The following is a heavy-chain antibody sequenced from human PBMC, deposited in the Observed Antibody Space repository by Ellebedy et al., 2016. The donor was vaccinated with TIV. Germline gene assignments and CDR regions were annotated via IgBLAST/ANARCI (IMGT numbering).Heavy chain of an antibody. CDR2: IYTSGST. CDR3: ARDLSLGGWFDP. Sequence: SETLSLTXTVSGGSISSYYWSWIRQPAGKGLEWIGRIYTSGSTNYNPSLKSRVTMSVDTSKNQFSLKLSPVTAADTAVYYCARDLSLGGWFDPWGQGTLVTVSS. V-gene: IGHV4-4*07. J-gene: IGHJ5*02. CDR1: GGSISSYY. D-gene: IGHD7-27*01.